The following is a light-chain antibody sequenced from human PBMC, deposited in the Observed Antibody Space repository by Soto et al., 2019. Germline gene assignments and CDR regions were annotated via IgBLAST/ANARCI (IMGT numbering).Light chain of an antibody. V-gene: IGKV3-11*01. Sequence: EIVLTQSPATLSLSPGERATLSCSASQSVNNYLAWYQQKPGQAPRLLIYDATNRATGIPGRFSGSGSGTVFTLTISSPEPEDTAVYYCQQRSNWQYTFGQVNKVEIK. CDR2: DAT. CDR3: QQRSNWQYT. CDR1: QSVNNY. J-gene: IGKJ2*01.